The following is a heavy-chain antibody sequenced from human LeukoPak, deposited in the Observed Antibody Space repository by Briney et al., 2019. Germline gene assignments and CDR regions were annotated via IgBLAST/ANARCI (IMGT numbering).Heavy chain of an antibody. D-gene: IGHD2-15*01. CDR2: IYPGDSDT. CDR1: GYSFTNYW. V-gene: IGHV5-51*01. CDR3: ARKVGYCSGGSCYHWGYFDY. J-gene: IGHJ4*02. Sequence: GESLKISCKGSGYSFTNYWIGWVRQMPGKGLEWMGIIYPGDSDTRYSPSFQGQVTISADKSISTAYLQWSSLKASDTAMYYCARKVGYCSGGSCYHWGYFDYWGQGTLVTVSS.